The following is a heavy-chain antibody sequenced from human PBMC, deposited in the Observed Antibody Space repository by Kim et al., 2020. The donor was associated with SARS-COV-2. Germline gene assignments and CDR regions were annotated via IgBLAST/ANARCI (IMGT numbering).Heavy chain of an antibody. V-gene: IGHV4-59*13. J-gene: IGHJ6*02. CDR3: ARGGEMATIWDYYYGMDV. CDR1: GGSISSYY. Sequence: SETLSLTCTVSGGSISSYYWSWIRQPPGKGLEWIWYIYYSGSTNHNPSRKSRVTISGDTSKNQFSLKLSSVTAADTAVYYCARGGEMATIWDYYYGMDVWGQGTTVTVSS. CDR2: IYYSGST. D-gene: IGHD5-12*01.